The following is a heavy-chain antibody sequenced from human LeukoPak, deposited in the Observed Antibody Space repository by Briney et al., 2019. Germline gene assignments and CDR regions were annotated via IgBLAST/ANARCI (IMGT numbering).Heavy chain of an antibody. CDR1: GYTFTDYY. V-gene: IGHV1-2*02. Sequence: ASVRVSCKASGYTFTDYYIHWVRQAPGQGLEWMAWINPNSGGTYYAQNFHDRITLTRDTSISTAYMELSRLRSDDTAIYYCARANALYCSSTSCLFDYWGQGTLVTVSS. CDR2: INPNSGGT. D-gene: IGHD2-2*01. J-gene: IGHJ4*02. CDR3: ARANALYCSSTSCLFDY.